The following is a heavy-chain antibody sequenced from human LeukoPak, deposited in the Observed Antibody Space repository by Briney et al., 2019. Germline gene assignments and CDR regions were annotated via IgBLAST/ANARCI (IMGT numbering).Heavy chain of an antibody. D-gene: IGHD1-20*01. Sequence: ASVKVSCKASGGTFSSYAISWVRRAPGQGLEWMGWMNPNSGNTGYAQKFQGRVTMTRNTSISTAYMELSSLRSEDTAVYYCASGFNWNDVGYYYYYGMDVWGQGTTVTVSS. J-gene: IGHJ6*02. CDR1: GGTFSSYA. CDR2: MNPNSGNT. V-gene: IGHV1-8*02. CDR3: ASGFNWNDVGYYYYYGMDV.